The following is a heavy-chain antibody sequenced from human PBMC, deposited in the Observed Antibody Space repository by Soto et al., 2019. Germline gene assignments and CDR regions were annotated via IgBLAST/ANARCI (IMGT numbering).Heavy chain of an antibody. CDR2: IIPIFGTA. CDR3: ARRAVRGVGPFDY. CDR1: GGTFSSYA. Sequence: QVQLVQSGAEVKKPGSSVKVSCKASGGTFSSYAISWVRHAPGQGLEWMGGIIPIFGTANYAQKFQGRVTITADESTSTAEMELSSLRSEDTAVYYCARRAVRGVGPFDYWGQGTLVTVSS. J-gene: IGHJ4*02. V-gene: IGHV1-69*01. D-gene: IGHD3-10*01.